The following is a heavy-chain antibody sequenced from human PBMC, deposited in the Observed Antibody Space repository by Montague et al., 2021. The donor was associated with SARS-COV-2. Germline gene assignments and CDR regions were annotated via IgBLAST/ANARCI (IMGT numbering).Heavy chain of an antibody. D-gene: IGHD3-9*01. Sequence: SETLSLTCTVSGGSNSRYYWSWIRQSPGQGLEWIAYISESGSPNYNPSLSSRVTVSVDTSKSQFSLNVTSVTAADTAVYFCARSRDWYLGNWGQGTLATVSS. V-gene: IGHV4-59*12. CDR2: ISESGSP. J-gene: IGHJ4*02. CDR1: GGSNSRYY. CDR3: ARSRDWYLGN.